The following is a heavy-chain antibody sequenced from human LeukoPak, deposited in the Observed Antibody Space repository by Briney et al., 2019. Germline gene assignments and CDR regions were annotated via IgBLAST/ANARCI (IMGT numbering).Heavy chain of an antibody. CDR3: AKDSGSSSWQYFQH. V-gene: IGHV3-9*01. J-gene: IGHJ1*01. CDR2: ISWNSGII. Sequence: PGGSLRLSCAASGFTFDDYAMHWVRQAPGKGLEWVSGISWNSGIIGYVDSVKGRFTISRDNAKNSLYLQMNSLRADDTALYYCAKDSGSSSWQYFQHWGQGTLVTVSS. CDR1: GFTFDDYA. D-gene: IGHD6-13*01.